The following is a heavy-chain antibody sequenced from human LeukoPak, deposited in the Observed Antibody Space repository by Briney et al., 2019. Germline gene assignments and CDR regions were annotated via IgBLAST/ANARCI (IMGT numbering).Heavy chain of an antibody. J-gene: IGHJ5*02. CDR2: MYYSGST. CDR1: GGTISSGDYY. CDR3: ARPYYYDSRIDP. Sequence: SQTLSLTCTVSGGTISSGDYYWSWIRQPPGKGLEWIAYMYYSGSTYYNPSLKSRVTMSADTSKNQLSLKLSSVTAADTAVYYCARPYYYDSRIDPWGQGILVTVSS. V-gene: IGHV4-30-4*01. D-gene: IGHD3-22*01.